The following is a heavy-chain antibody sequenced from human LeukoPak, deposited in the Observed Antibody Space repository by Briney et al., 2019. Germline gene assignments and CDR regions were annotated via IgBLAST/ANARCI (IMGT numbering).Heavy chain of an antibody. J-gene: IGHJ4*02. CDR1: GGSISSSNW. CDR2: IYHSGST. CDR3: ARGRGYDLGERYFDY. V-gene: IGHV4-4*02. Sequence: SETLSLTCAVSGGSISSSNWWSWVRQPPGKGLEWIGEIYHSGSTNYNPSLKSRVTISVDKSKNQFSLKLSSVTAADTAVYYCARGRGYDLGERYFDYWGQGTLVTVSS. D-gene: IGHD5-12*01.